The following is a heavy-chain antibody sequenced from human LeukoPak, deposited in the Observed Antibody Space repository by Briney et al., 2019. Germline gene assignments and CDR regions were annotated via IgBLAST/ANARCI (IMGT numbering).Heavy chain of an antibody. J-gene: IGHJ4*02. CDR2: IYYSGST. V-gene: IGHV4-39*01. Sequence: PSETLSLTCTVSGGSISSSNYYWGWIRQPPGKGLEWIGSIYYSGSTYYNPSLKSRVTISVDTSKNQFSLKLTSVTAADTAVYYCARRDGSGWYGGYYFDYWGQGTLVTVSS. D-gene: IGHD6-19*01. CDR3: ARRDGSGWYGGYYFDY. CDR1: GGSISSSNYY.